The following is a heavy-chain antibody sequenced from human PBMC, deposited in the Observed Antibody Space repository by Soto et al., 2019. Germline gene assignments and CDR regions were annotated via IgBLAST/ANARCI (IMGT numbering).Heavy chain of an antibody. CDR2: INHSGST. CDR1: GGSFSGYY. CDR3: AVYIAGAGGEGD. J-gene: IGHJ4*02. V-gene: IGHV4-34*01. Sequence: SETLSLTCAVYGGSFSGYYWTWIRQPPGTGLEWIGEINHSGSTNYNPSLKSRVTISVDTSKNQFSLKLTSVTAADTAIYYCAVYIAGAGGEGDWGRGILVTVAS. D-gene: IGHD6-19*01.